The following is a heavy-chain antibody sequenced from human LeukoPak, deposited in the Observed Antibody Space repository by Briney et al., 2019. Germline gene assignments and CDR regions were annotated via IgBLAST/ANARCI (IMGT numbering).Heavy chain of an antibody. V-gene: IGHV4-39*07. CDR3: ARLVRGPGAFDI. D-gene: IGHD3-10*01. CDR2: IYYSGST. Sequence: SETLSLTCTVSGGSISSSSYYWGWIRQPPGKGLEWIGSIYYSGSTYYNPSLKSRVTISVDRSKNQFSLKLSSVTAADTAVYYCARLVRGPGAFDIWGQGTMVTVSS. J-gene: IGHJ3*02. CDR1: GGSISSSSYY.